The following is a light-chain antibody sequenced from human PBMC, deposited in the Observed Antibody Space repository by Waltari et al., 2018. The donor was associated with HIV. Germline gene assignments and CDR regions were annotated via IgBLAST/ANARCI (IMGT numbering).Light chain of an antibody. CDR2: EVS. Sequence: QSALTQPASVSGSPGQSITISCTGTSSDIGSYNSVSWYQQHPGKAPKLMIYEVSHRPSVVSCRFSGSKSVDTASRTISGLQAEAQADYSCYSYTRSSTWVFGGVTKLTVL. J-gene: IGLJ3*02. CDR3: YSYTRSSTWV. V-gene: IGLV2-14*01. CDR1: SSDIGSYNS.